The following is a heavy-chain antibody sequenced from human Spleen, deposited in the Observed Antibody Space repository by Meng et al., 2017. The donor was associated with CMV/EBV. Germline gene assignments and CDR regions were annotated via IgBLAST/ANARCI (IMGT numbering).Heavy chain of an antibody. CDR1: GFTFSSYS. V-gene: IGHV3-21*01. CDR2: ISSSSSYI. Sequence: EVQLVESGXXLXKPVGXXRXXCAASGFTFSSYSMNWVRQAPGKGLEWVSSISSSSSYIYYAVSVKGRFTIYRDNAKNFLYLQMNSLRAEDTAVYYCARDVDRSWYYDYWGQGTLVTVSS. D-gene: IGHD3-9*01. CDR3: ARDVDRSWYYDY. J-gene: IGHJ4*02.